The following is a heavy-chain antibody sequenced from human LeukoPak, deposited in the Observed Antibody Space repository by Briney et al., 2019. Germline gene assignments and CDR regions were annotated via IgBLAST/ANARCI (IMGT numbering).Heavy chain of an antibody. D-gene: IGHD6-19*01. J-gene: IGHJ3*02. CDR3: ERFMDHIAVAGDEAFDI. V-gene: IGHV4-4*07. CDR1: VGSISRYY. CDR2: NYTSWST. Sequence: SETQSLTCSVSVGSISRYYWSWIRQPAGKGLEWIGRNYTSWSTNFNPSLKSPVTIPVDTSKEHFSLTLGSLTAAGTGGYYLERFMDHIAVAGDEAFDIWGQGTMVTVSS.